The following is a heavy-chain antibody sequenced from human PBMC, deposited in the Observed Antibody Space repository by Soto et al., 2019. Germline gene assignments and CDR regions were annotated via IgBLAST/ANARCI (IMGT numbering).Heavy chain of an antibody. CDR2: IGKGGDT. J-gene: IGHJ6*02. Sequence: EVQLVESGGDLVQPGGSLRLSCAASGFTFSSYDMQWVRQVTGKGLEWVSSIGKGGDTYYADSVKGRFTISRENAKNSVYLQMSSLRAGDTAVYYCVRDPAGHGMDVWGQGTTVTVSS. CDR3: VRDPAGHGMDV. V-gene: IGHV3-13*01. D-gene: IGHD3-10*01. CDR1: GFTFSSYD.